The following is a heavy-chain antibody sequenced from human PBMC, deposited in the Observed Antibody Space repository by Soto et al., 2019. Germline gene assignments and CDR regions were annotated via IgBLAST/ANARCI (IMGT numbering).Heavy chain of an antibody. V-gene: IGHV4-39*01. Sequence: QLQLQESGPGLVKPSETLSLTCTVSGGSISSSSYYWGWIRQPPGKGLEWIGSIYYSGSTYYNPSLKSRVTISVETSKNQFSLKLSSVTAADTAVYYCATTSSTSCGPIDPCYYMDVWGKGTTVTVSS. CDR3: ATTSSTSCGPIDPCYYMDV. D-gene: IGHD2-2*01. CDR1: GGSISSSSYY. J-gene: IGHJ6*03. CDR2: IYYSGST.